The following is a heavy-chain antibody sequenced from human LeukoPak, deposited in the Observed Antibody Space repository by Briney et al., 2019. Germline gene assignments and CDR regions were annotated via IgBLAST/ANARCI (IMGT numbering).Heavy chain of an antibody. Sequence: GGSLRLSCAASGFTFDDYAMHWVRQAPGKGLEWVSGISWNSGSIGYADSVKGRFTISRDNAKNSLYLQMNSLRAEDTALYYCAKDTGYYYDSSNYWVWGQGTLVTVSS. CDR3: AKDTGYYYDSSNYWV. D-gene: IGHD3-22*01. V-gene: IGHV3-9*01. CDR2: ISWNSGSI. CDR1: GFTFDDYA. J-gene: IGHJ4*02.